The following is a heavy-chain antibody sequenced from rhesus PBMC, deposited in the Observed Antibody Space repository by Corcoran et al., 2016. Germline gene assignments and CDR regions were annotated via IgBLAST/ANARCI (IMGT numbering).Heavy chain of an antibody. CDR2: ISYSGST. V-gene: IGHV4-122*02. Sequence: QVQLQESGPGVVKPSETLSLTCAVSGGSISGYYLWSWIRQPPGKGLEWIGYISYSGSTSYNPSLKIRVTISGDTSKNQFSLKLSSVTAADTAVYYCASIAAAAHWGQGVLVTVSS. D-gene: IGHD6-31*01. CDR1: GGSISGYYL. CDR3: ASIAAAAH. J-gene: IGHJ4*01.